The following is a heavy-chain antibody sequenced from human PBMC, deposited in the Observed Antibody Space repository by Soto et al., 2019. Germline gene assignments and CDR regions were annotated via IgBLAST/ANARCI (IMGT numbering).Heavy chain of an antibody. Sequence: GGSLRLSCAAPGFTFSSYSMNWVRQAPGKGLEWVSSISSSSSYIYYADSVKGRFTISRDNAKNSLYLQMTSLRAEDTAVYYCARLRMVRGVTNWFDPWGQGTLVTV. V-gene: IGHV3-21*01. J-gene: IGHJ5*02. CDR3: ARLRMVRGVTNWFDP. CDR2: ISSSSSYI. D-gene: IGHD3-10*01. CDR1: GFTFSSYS.